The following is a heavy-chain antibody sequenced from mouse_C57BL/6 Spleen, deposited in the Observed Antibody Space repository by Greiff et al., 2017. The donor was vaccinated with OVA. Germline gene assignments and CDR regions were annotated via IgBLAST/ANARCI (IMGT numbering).Heavy chain of an antibody. Sequence: EVQRVESGGGLVQPKGSLKLSCAASGFSFNTYAMNWVRQAPGKGLEWVARIRSKSNNYATYYADSVKDRFTISRDDSESMLYLQMNNLKTEDTAMYYCVRRAFSQGAMDYWGQGTSVTVSS. CDR3: VRRAFSQGAMDY. CDR1: GFSFNTYA. J-gene: IGHJ4*01. CDR2: IRSKSNNYAT. V-gene: IGHV10-1*01. D-gene: IGHD6-1*01.